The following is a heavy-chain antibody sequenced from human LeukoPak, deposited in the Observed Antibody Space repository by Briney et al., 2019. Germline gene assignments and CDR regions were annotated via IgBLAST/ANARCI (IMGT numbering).Heavy chain of an antibody. J-gene: IGHJ5*02. CDR1: GYSFTSYW. CDR2: IYPGDSDT. Sequence: GESLKISCKGSGYSFTSYWIGWVRQIPGKGLEWMGIIYPGDSDTRYSPSFQGQVNISADTSISTAYLQWSSLKASDTAMYYCARLAAAFHNWFDPWGQGTLVTVSS. V-gene: IGHV5-51*01. D-gene: IGHD6-13*01. CDR3: ARLAAAFHNWFDP.